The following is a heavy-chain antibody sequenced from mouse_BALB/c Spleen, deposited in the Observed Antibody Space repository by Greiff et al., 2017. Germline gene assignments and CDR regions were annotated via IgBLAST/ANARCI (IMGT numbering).Heavy chain of an antibody. CDR2: INPYNGGT. J-gene: IGHJ4*01. CDR1: GYSFTGYT. Sequence: EVQVVESGPELVKPGASMKISCKASGYSFTGYTMNWVKQSHGKNLEWIGLINPYNGGTSYNQKFKGKATLTVDKSSSTAYMELLSLTSEDSAVYYCARDRGNYDYNAMDYWGQGTSVTVSS. CDR3: ARDRGNYDYNAMDY. D-gene: IGHD2-1*01. V-gene: IGHV1-18*01.